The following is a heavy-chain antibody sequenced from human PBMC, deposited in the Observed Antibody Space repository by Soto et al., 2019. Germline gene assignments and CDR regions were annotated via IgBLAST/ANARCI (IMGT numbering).Heavy chain of an antibody. CDR3: ARHLCYYDSSGYYLMTDAFDI. CDR1: GGSISSSSYY. J-gene: IGHJ3*02. D-gene: IGHD3-22*01. Sequence: SQTLSLTCTVSGGSISSSSYYWGWIRQPPGKGLEWIGSIYYSGSTYYNPSLKSRVTISVDTSKNQFSLKLSSVTAADTAVYYCARHLCYYDSSGYYLMTDAFDIWGQGTMVTVSS. V-gene: IGHV4-39*01. CDR2: IYYSGST.